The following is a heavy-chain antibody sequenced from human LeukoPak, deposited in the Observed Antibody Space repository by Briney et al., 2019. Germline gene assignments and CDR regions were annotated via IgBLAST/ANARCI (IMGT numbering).Heavy chain of an antibody. D-gene: IGHD3-10*01. Sequence: GGSLRLSCAASGFTFSSYGMHWVRQAPGKGLEWVAVISYDGSNKYYADSVKGRFTISRDNSKNTLYLQMNSLRAEDTAVYYCAKDIGAGGFDYWGQGTLVTVSS. CDR3: AKDIGAGGFDY. J-gene: IGHJ4*02. CDR2: ISYDGSNK. V-gene: IGHV3-30*18. CDR1: GFTFSSYG.